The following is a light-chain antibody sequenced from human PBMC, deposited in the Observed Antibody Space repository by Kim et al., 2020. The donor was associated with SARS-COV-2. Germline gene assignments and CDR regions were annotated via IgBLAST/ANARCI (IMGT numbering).Light chain of an antibody. J-gene: IGLJ3*02. CDR1: SSDVGGYNY. CDR3: SSYTSSSTWV. CDR2: DVS. V-gene: IGLV2-14*01. Sequence: QSVLTQPASGSGSPGQSITISCTGTSSDVGGYNYVSWYQQHPGKAPKLMIYDVSKRPSGVSNRFSGSKSGNTASLTISGLQAEDEADYYCSSYTSSSTWVFGGGTQLTVL.